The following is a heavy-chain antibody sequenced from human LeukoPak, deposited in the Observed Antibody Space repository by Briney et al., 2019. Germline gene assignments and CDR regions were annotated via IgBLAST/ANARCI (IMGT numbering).Heavy chain of an antibody. V-gene: IGHV3-9*01. J-gene: IGHJ4*02. Sequence: SLRLSCAASGLTFDDYAMHWVRQAPGKGLEWVSGISWNSGSIGYAVSVKGRFSISRDNAKNSLYLQMNSLRAEDTAVYYCARDFGYYGSGSYPDYFDYWGQGTLVTVSS. D-gene: IGHD3-10*01. CDR3: ARDFGYYGSGSYPDYFDY. CDR1: GLTFDDYA. CDR2: ISWNSGSI.